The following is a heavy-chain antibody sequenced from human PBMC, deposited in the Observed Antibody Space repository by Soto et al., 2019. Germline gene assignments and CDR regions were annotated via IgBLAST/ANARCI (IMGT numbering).Heavy chain of an antibody. Sequence: PGESLKISCKGSGYTFTSYWVGRVRQMPGKGLEWMGLICPSDSDTKYSPSFQGLLSISADKSISTAYLQWSSLMTSDTAIYYCARQGGGSYYGAPIYHYCAIDVWGQGTTVTVSS. V-gene: IGHV5-51*01. CDR1: GYTFTSYW. CDR3: ARQGGGSYYGAPIYHYCAIDV. J-gene: IGHJ6*02. D-gene: IGHD1-26*01. CDR2: ICPSDSDT.